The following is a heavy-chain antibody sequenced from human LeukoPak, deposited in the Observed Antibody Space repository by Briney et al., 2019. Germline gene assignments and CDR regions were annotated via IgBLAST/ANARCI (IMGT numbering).Heavy chain of an antibody. V-gene: IGHV3-30*18. J-gene: IGHJ4*02. Sequence: GGSLRLSCAASGFTFSSYGMHWVRQAPGKGLEWVAVISYDGSNKYYADSVKGRFTISRDNSKNTLYLQMNSLRAEDTAAYYCAKDSVYGDGYNFGLFDYWGQGTLVTVSS. CDR2: ISYDGSNK. CDR3: AKDSVYGDGYNFGLFDY. D-gene: IGHD5-24*01. CDR1: GFTFSSYG.